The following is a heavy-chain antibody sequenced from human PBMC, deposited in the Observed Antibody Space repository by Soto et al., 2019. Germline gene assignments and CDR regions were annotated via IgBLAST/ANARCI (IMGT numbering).Heavy chain of an antibody. Sequence: QVQLVQSGAEVKKPGSSVKVSCKASGGTFSSYAISWVRQAPGQGLEWVGGIIPIFGTANYAQKFQGRATITADESTSTAYMELSSLRSEDTALYDSARKVRGPYREEYGMDVWGQGTTVTVSS. CDR3: ARKVRGPYREEYGMDV. D-gene: IGHD3-10*01. V-gene: IGHV1-69*01. CDR1: GGTFSSYA. J-gene: IGHJ6*02. CDR2: IIPIFGTA.